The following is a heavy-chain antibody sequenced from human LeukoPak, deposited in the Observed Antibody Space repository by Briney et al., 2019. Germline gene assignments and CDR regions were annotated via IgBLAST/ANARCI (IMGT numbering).Heavy chain of an antibody. V-gene: IGHV4-59*01. CDR3: ARGGYSFAP. D-gene: IGHD2-15*01. J-gene: IGHJ5*02. CDR2: IYYSGST. Sequence: SETLSLTCTVSGGSISSYYWSWIRQPPGKGLEWIGYIYYSGSTNYNPSLKSRVTISVDTSKNQFSLKLSSVTAADTAVYYCARGGYSFAPWGQGTLVTVSS. CDR1: GGSISSYY.